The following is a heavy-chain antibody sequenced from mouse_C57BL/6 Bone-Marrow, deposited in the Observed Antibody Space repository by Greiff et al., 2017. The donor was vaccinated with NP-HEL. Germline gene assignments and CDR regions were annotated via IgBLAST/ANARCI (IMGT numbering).Heavy chain of an antibody. CDR1: GYTFTSYW. V-gene: IGHV1-74*01. D-gene: IGHD2-3*01. J-gene: IGHJ4*01. CDR3: AISMDIDGYYERIIYYAMDY. Sequence: QVQLQQSGAELVKPGASVKVSCKASGYTFTSYWMHWVKQRPGQGLEWIGRIHPSDSDTNYNQKFKGKATLTVDKSSSTAYMQLSSLTSEDSAVYYCAISMDIDGYYERIIYYAMDYWGQGTSVTVSS. CDR2: IHPSDSDT.